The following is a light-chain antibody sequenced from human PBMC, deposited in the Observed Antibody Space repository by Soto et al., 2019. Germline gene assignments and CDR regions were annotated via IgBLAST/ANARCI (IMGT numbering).Light chain of an antibody. CDR3: QHYGSSPPYT. Sequence: EIVLTQSPGTLSLSPGERATLSCRASQSVSSKYLAWYQQKPGQAPRVLIYGTSIRASGVPERFSGGGSGTDFTLTITRLEAEDSAVYYCQHYGSSPPYTFGQGTKLKIK. J-gene: IGKJ2*01. CDR1: QSVSSKY. V-gene: IGKV3-20*01. CDR2: GTS.